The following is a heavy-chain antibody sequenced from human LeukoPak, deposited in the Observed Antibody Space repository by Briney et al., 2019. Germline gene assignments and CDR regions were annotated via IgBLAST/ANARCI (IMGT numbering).Heavy chain of an antibody. Sequence: ASVKVSCTVSGYTFTRFAFSWVRQAPGHGLEWMGRINAYNGKTEYSEKLQGRLTMTTETSSSTLYLELRSLGSDDTAVYFCARDTPQHLKRFDDWGQGTLVTVSS. CDR1: GYTFTRFA. D-gene: IGHD1-1*01. J-gene: IGHJ4*02. V-gene: IGHV1-18*01. CDR3: ARDTPQHLKRFDD. CDR2: INAYNGKT.